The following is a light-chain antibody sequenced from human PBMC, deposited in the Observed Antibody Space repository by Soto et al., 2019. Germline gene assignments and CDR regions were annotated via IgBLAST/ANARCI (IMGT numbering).Light chain of an antibody. J-gene: IGLJ1*01. CDR1: SSNIGAGYD. CDR2: GNS. Sequence: QSVLTQPPSVSGAPGQRVTISCTGSSSNIGAGYDVHWYQQLPGTAPKLLIYGNSNRPSGVPDRFSGSKSGTSASLAITGLQVEDEADYYCQSNDSGLMGHVFGTGTKVTVL. V-gene: IGLV1-40*01. CDR3: QSNDSGLMGHV.